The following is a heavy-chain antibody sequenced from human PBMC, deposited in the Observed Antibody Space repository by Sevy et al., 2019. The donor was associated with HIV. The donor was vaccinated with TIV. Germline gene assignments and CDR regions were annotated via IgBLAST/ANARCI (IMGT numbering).Heavy chain of an antibody. CDR1: GFIFSSYV. D-gene: IGHD6-13*01. Sequence: GGSLRLSCAASGFIFSSYVMNWVRQAPGKGLEWVSGISGGGGTTYYADSVKGRFTISRENSKNTLYLQMNSLRVEDTAIYYCAKGDSRSWYNAYMDVWGKGTTVTVSS. V-gene: IGHV3-23*01. CDR3: AKGDSRSWYNAYMDV. J-gene: IGHJ6*03. CDR2: ISGGGGTT.